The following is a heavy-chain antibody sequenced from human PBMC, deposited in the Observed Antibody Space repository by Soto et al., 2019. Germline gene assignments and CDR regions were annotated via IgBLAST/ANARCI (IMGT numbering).Heavy chain of an antibody. CDR3: ASRYCINGICYFDY. Sequence: ETLSLTCTVSGGSISSYYWSWIRQPPGKGLEWIGYIYYSGSTNYNPSLKSRVTISVDTSKNQFSLKLSSVTAADTAVYYCASRYCINGICYFDYWGQGALVTRLL. J-gene: IGHJ4*02. CDR1: GGSISSYY. D-gene: IGHD2-8*01. V-gene: IGHV4-59*01. CDR2: IYYSGST.